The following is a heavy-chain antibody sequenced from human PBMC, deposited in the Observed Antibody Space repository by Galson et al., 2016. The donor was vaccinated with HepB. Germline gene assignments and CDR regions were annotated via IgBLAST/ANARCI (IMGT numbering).Heavy chain of an antibody. CDR1: AGSVSSGGYY. CDR2: LSHSGSF. Sequence: SETLSLTCTVSAGSVSSGGYYWGWVRQPPGKGLEWIGELSHSGSFNYNASLKSRVTISVDKSKAQFSLNLFSVTAADTAVYYCATRSLQTGQPIWGQGTLVTVSS. D-gene: IGHD3-9*01. CDR3: ATRSLQTGQPI. J-gene: IGHJ4*02. V-gene: IGHV4-39*07.